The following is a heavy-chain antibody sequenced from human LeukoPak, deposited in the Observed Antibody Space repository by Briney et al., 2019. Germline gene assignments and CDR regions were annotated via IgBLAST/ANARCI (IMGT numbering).Heavy chain of an antibody. Sequence: GGSLRLSCAASEFTFSNYDMHWARQAPGKGLEWVAFIRFDGNNKYYADSVKGRFTISGDNSKNTLYLQMNSLRAEDTAVYYCAKDQAVAGHPLDYWGQGTLVTVSS. CDR2: IRFDGNNK. CDR3: AKDQAVAGHPLDY. J-gene: IGHJ4*02. V-gene: IGHV3-30*02. D-gene: IGHD6-19*01. CDR1: EFTFSNYD.